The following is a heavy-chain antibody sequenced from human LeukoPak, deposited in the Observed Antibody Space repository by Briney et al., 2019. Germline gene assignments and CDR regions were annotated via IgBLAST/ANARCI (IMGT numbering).Heavy chain of an antibody. Sequence: PGGSLRLSCAASGFTVSTKYMSWVRQAPGRGPEWVSAISSSGDRTYYADSVKGRFTISRDNSKNTLYLQMNSLRAEDTAIYYCAKDVDYGDYVVYWGQGTLVTVSS. CDR3: AKDVDYGDYVVY. J-gene: IGHJ4*02. D-gene: IGHD4-17*01. CDR1: GFTVSTKY. V-gene: IGHV3-23*01. CDR2: ISSSGDRT.